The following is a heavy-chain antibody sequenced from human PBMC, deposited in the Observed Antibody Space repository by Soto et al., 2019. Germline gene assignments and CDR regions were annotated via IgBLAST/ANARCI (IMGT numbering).Heavy chain of an antibody. CDR3: SRIGGVGATVPFDY. V-gene: IGHV2-26*01. J-gene: IGHJ4*02. Sequence: QVTLKESGPVLVKPTETLTLTCTVSGFSLSNARMGVSWIRQPPGKALEWLAHIFSNDEKSYSTSLKSRLTTAKDTSKSQVVLTMTNMDPVDTATYYGSRIGGVGATVPFDYWGQGTLVTVSS. CDR1: GFSLSNARMG. D-gene: IGHD1-26*01. CDR2: IFSNDEK.